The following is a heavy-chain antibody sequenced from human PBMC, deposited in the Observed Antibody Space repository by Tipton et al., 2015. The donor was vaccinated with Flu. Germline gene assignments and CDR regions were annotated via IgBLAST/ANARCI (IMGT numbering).Heavy chain of an antibody. J-gene: IGHJ6*02. V-gene: IGHV1-18*01. D-gene: IGHD5-24*01. CDR1: DNTFIIFG. Sequence: QVQLVQSGGEVRKPGASVKVSCKASDNTFIIFGITWVRQAPGQGLEWMGWISGDNGNTNYARKFQGRVTMSTDTSTSTVYMDLTSLRSDDTAVYYCAATPPGGGLDVWGQGTTVFVSS. CDR3: AATPPGGGLDV. CDR2: ISGDNGNT.